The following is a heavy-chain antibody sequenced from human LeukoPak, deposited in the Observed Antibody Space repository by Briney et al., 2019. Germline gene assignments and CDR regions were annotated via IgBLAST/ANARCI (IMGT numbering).Heavy chain of an antibody. CDR2: ISGSGGST. J-gene: IGHJ4*02. Sequence: GGSLRLSCAASGFTFSSYAMSWVRQAPGKGLEWVSAISGSGGSTNYADSVKGRFTISRDNSKNTLHLQMNSLGAEDTAVYYCAKDRSSKPAPPYYWGQGTLVTVSS. V-gene: IGHV3-23*01. CDR1: GFTFSSYA. D-gene: IGHD3-10*01. CDR3: AKDRSSKPAPPYY.